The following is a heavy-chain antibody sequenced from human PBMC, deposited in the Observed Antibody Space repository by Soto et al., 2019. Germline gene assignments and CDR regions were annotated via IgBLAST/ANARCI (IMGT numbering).Heavy chain of an antibody. CDR1: GYIVVNYG. Sequence: QVQLVQSGDEVRKPGSSVKVSCQASGYIVVNYGIAWVRQAPGQGLEWMVWISPDSGNTHYASKVQGRLTMTTDTSTSTAYMDLGSLTSDDTAVYYCAMVDNYVTPTPKDVWGQGTTVTVSS. CDR2: ISPDSGNT. V-gene: IGHV1-18*01. CDR3: AMVDNYVTPTPKDV. D-gene: IGHD3-16*01. J-gene: IGHJ6*02.